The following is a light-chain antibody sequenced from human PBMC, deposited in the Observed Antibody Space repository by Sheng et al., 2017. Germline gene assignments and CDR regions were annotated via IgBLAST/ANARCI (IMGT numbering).Light chain of an antibody. CDR2: DVS. CDR3: SSFTTTSTRL. CDR1: SSDVGSYNL. Sequence: QSALTQPASVSGSPGQSITISCTGTSSDVGSYNLVSWYQQHPGKAPKLMIYDVSNRPSGVSNRFSGSKSDNTASLTISGLQAEDEADYYCSSFTTTSTRLFGTGTRVTVL. V-gene: IGLV2-14*02. J-gene: IGLJ1*01.